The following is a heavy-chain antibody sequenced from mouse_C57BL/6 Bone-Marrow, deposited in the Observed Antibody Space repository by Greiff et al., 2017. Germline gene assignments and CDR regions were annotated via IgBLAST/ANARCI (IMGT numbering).Heavy chain of an antibody. CDR1: GSNFIEYT. CDR3: ARHEEYSNYAMDY. V-gene: IGHV1-62-2*01. J-gene: IGHJ4*01. D-gene: IGHD2-5*01. Sequence: VQLQQSGAELVKPGTSVKLSCKASGSNFIEYTIHWVKQRSGQGLAWIGWFYPGSGNLQYNEKFKDKATLTADKSSSTVYMELSRLTSEDSAVYFWARHEEYSNYAMDYWGQGTSVTVSS. CDR2: FYPGSGNL.